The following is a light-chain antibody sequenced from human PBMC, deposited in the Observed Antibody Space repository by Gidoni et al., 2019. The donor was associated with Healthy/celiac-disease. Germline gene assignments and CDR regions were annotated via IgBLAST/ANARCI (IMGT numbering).Light chain of an antibody. CDR2: GAS. CDR3: QQYGSSQST. CDR1: QSVSSSY. Sequence: ELVFTQSPVTLSLTPGERATLPCRASQSVSSSYLAWYQQKPGQAPRLLIYGASSRATGIPDRFSGSGSGTDFTLTISRLEPEDFAVYYCQQYGSSQSTFGQGTKLEIK. J-gene: IGKJ2*02. V-gene: IGKV3-20*01.